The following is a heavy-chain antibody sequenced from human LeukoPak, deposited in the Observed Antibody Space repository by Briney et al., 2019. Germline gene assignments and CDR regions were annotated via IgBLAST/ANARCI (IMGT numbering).Heavy chain of an antibody. J-gene: IGHJ4*02. CDR1: GYTFTSYG. D-gene: IGHD3-10*01. CDR2: ISAYNGNT. CDR3: ARRSDRYASGTYYNVGVDY. Sequence: ASVTVSCKASGYTFTSYGISWVRQAPGQGLEWMGWISAYNGNTNYAQKLQDRVTMTTDTSTTTAYMELRSLRSDDTAVYYCARRSDRYASGTYYNVGVDYWGQGTLVTVSS. V-gene: IGHV1-18*01.